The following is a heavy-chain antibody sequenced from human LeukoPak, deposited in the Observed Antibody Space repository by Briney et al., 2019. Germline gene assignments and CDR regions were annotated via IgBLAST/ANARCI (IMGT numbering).Heavy chain of an antibody. J-gene: IGHJ4*02. D-gene: IGHD3-10*01. Sequence: SETLSLTCTVSGGSISSGSYYWNWIRQPAGKGLEWIGRIYTSGSTNYNPPLKGRVTISVDASKNQFSLKLNSVTAADTAVYFCARTVPWFGQLSNYFDYWGQGALVTVSS. V-gene: IGHV4-61*02. CDR1: GGSISSGSYY. CDR2: IYTSGST. CDR3: ARTVPWFGQLSNYFDY.